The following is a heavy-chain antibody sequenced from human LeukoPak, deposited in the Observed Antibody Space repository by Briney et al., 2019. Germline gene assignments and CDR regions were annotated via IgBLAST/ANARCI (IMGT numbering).Heavy chain of an antibody. CDR1: GFTFSSYE. D-gene: IGHD3-22*01. CDR3: ATAHYDSSGYYYDY. V-gene: IGHV3-48*03. J-gene: IGHJ4*02. CDR2: ISSSGSTI. Sequence: GGSLRLSCAASGFTFSSYEMNWVIQAPGKGLDWVSYISSSGSTIYYADSVKGRFTISRDNAKNSLYLQMISLRAEDTAVYYCATAHYDSSGYYYDYWGQGTLVTVSS.